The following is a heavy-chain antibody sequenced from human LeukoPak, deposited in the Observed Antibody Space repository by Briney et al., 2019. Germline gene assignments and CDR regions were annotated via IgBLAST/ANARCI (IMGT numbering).Heavy chain of an antibody. Sequence: SETLSLTCSVSNYSISDGYYWGWIRQPPGKGLEWIGGVYHSGATYYTPSLKSRVTISVDTSKNQFSLNLTSVTAADTAVYYCARDSRGGGPDFDYWGQGILVTVSS. CDR3: ARDSRGGGPDFDY. D-gene: IGHD3-16*01. CDR2: VYHSGAT. CDR1: NYSISDGYY. V-gene: IGHV4-38-2*02. J-gene: IGHJ4*02.